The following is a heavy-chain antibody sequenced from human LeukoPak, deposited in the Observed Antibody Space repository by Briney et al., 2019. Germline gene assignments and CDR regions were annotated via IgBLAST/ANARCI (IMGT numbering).Heavy chain of an antibody. Sequence: GGSLRLSCAASGFTFSSYGMHWVRQAPGKGLEWVAGIWYDGSNKYYADSVKGRFTISRDNSKNTLYLQMNSLRAEDTAVYYCARDSEPAGIAFYGMDVWGQGTTVTVSS. CDR2: IWYDGSNK. CDR3: ARDSEPAGIAFYGMDV. J-gene: IGHJ6*02. D-gene: IGHD6-13*01. CDR1: GFTFSSYG. V-gene: IGHV3-33*01.